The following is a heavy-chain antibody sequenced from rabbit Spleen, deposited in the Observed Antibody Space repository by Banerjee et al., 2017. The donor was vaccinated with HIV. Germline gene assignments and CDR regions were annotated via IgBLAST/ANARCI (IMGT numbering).Heavy chain of an antibody. J-gene: IGHJ6*01. CDR3: ARDTGSSFSSYGMDL. CDR2: IYAGSTGTI. D-gene: IGHD8-1*01. Sequence: QSVEESGGDLVKPGASLTLTCTASGFSFSAVHWVYWVRQAPGKGLEWIGTIYAGSTGTIDFASWAKGRFTISKTSSTTVTLQMTSLTAADTATYFCARDTGSSFSSYGMDLWGPGTLVTVS. CDR1: GFSFSAVHW. V-gene: IGHV1S40*01.